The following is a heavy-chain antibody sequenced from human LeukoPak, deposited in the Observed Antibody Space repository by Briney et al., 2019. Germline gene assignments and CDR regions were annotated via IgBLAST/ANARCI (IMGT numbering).Heavy chain of an antibody. J-gene: IGHJ3*02. CDR3: ARYSYSGRYFDAFDI. Sequence: PGRSLRLSCAASGFTFSSYGMHWVREAPGKGLEWVAVIWYDGSNKYYADSVKGRFTISRDNSKNTLYLQMNSLRAEDTAVYYCARYSYSGRYFDAFDIWGQGTMVTVSS. V-gene: IGHV3-33*01. CDR2: IWYDGSNK. CDR1: GFTFSSYG. D-gene: IGHD1-26*01.